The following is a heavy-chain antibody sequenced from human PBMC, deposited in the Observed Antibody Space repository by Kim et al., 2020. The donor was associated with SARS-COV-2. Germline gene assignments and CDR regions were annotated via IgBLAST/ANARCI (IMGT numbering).Heavy chain of an antibody. Sequence: SRKEYVDSGMGRFTISRDNAKNSVYLQMNSLRAEDTAVYYCAREGEGGFDFWGQGTLVTVSS. CDR3: AREGEGGFDF. D-gene: IGHD3-16*01. CDR2: SRK. V-gene: IGHV3-7*01. J-gene: IGHJ4*02.